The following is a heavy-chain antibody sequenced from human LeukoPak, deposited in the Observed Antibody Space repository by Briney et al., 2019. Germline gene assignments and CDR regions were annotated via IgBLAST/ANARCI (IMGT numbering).Heavy chain of an antibody. V-gene: IGHV3-33*01. CDR2: IWYDGSNK. CDR1: GFTFSSYG. J-gene: IGHJ3*02. CDR3: ARVKYSSSRGAFDI. D-gene: IGHD6-13*01. Sequence: PGRSLRLSCAASGFTFSSYGMHWVRQAPGKGLEWVAVIWYDGSNKYYADSVKGRFAISRDNSKNTLYLQTNSLRAEDTAVYYCARVKYSSSRGAFDIWGQGTMVTVSS.